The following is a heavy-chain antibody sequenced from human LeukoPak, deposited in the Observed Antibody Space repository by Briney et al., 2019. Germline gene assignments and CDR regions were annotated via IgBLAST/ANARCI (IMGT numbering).Heavy chain of an antibody. J-gene: IGHJ4*02. Sequence: GSLRLSCAASGFTFSNAWTSWVRQAPGKGLEWIGYIYYSGSTYYNSSLKSRVTISVDTSKNQFSLKLSSVTAADTAVYYCAGTMESGSFTTFDYWGQGTLVTVSS. V-gene: IGHV4-59*12. D-gene: IGHD1-26*01. CDR1: GFTFSNAW. CDR2: IYYSGST. CDR3: AGTMESGSFTTFDY.